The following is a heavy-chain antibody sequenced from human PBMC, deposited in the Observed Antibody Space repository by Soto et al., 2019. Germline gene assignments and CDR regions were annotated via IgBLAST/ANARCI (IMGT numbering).Heavy chain of an antibody. CDR3: ASPQYFA. CDR1: GGSISGSSFY. CDR2: ITSRGVT. V-gene: IGHV4-39*01. J-gene: IGHJ4*02. D-gene: IGHD3-9*01. Sequence: SETLSLTCTVSGGSISGSSFYWGWIRQPPGKGLECVASITSRGVTLYNPSLKCLFTISVDTSKNQFSVDLSSVTAADTAVYYCASPQYFAWGQGALVTVSS.